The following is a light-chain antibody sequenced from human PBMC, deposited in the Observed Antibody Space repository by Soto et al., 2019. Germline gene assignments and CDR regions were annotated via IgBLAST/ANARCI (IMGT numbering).Light chain of an antibody. CDR3: SSYTSGSTLVE. V-gene: IGLV2-14*01. CDR2: EVS. CDR1: SSDVGGYNY. Sequence: QSVLTQPASVSGSPGQSITISCTGTSSDVGGYNYVSWYQQHPGKAPKLMIYEVSNRPSEVSNRFSDSKYGNKASLTISGLQAEDYGNYNCSSYTSGSTLVELGVGTQLTVL. J-gene: IGLJ2*01.